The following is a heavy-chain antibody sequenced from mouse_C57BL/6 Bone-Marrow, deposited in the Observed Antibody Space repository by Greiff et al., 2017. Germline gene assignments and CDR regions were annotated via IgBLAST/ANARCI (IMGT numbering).Heavy chain of an antibody. Sequence: QVQLQQPGAELVMPGASVKLSCKASGYTFTSSWMHWVKQRPGQGLEWIGEIDPSDSYTNYNQQFKGKSTLTVDKSSSTAYMQLSSLTSEDSAVYYCATSYYYGYFDYWGQGTTLTVSS. CDR1: GYTFTSSW. J-gene: IGHJ2*01. CDR3: ATSYYYGYFDY. CDR2: IDPSDSYT. D-gene: IGHD1-1*01. V-gene: IGHV1-69*01.